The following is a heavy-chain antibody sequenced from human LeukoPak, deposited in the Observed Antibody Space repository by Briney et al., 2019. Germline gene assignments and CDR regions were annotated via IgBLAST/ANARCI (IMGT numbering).Heavy chain of an antibody. V-gene: IGHV3-33*06. CDR2: IWYDGSKK. D-gene: IGHD5-18*01. Sequence: PGGSLRLSCAASGFTFSSHGMHWVSQAPGKGLEWVALIWYDGSKKNYADSVKGRFTISRDDSKSTLYLQINSLRAEDTAVYYCAKDLSYGSNWFDPWGQGTLVTVS. CDR1: GFTFSSHG. CDR3: AKDLSYGSNWFDP. J-gene: IGHJ5*02.